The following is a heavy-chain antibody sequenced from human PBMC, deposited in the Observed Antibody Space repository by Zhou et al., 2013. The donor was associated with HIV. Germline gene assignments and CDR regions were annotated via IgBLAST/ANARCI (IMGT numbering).Heavy chain of an antibody. CDR3: TRGRSQQLPFDF. Sequence: QVQLVQSGAEVKKPGASVKVSCKASGYTFNNYPISWVRQAPGQGLEWMGWISGNNGNTKYAQKFQGRVSMTTDTSTSTAYMDLRSLTSDDTAVYYCTRGRSQQLPFDFWGQGTLVTVSS. CDR2: ISGNNGNT. V-gene: IGHV1-18*01. CDR1: GYTFNNYP. J-gene: IGHJ4*02. D-gene: IGHD6-13*01.